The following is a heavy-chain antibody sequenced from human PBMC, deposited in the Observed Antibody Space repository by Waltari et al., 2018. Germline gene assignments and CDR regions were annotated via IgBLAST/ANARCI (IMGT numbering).Heavy chain of an antibody. D-gene: IGHD6-13*01. Sequence: QVQLQESGPGLVKPSETLSLTCTVSGGSISSYYWSWIRQPPGKGLEWIGYIYYSGSNNYNPSLKSRVTISVDTSKNQFSLKLSSVTAADTAVYYCARALYSSRRQLDYWGQGTLVTVSS. CDR3: ARALYSSRRQLDY. CDR1: GGSISSYY. CDR2: IYYSGSN. J-gene: IGHJ4*02. V-gene: IGHV4-59*01.